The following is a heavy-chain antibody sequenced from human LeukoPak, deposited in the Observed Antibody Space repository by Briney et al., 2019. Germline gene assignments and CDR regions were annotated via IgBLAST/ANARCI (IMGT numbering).Heavy chain of an antibody. V-gene: IGHV3-7*01. D-gene: IGHD3-22*01. CDR1: GFTFSSYW. CDR2: IKQDGSEK. Sequence: GGSLRLSCAASGFTFSSYWMSWVRQAPGKGLEWVANIKQDGSEKYYVDSVKGRFTIFRDNAKNSLYLQMNSLRAEDTAVYYCAREYYYDSSGYQLPDYWGQGTLVTVSS. CDR3: AREYYYDSSGYQLPDY. J-gene: IGHJ4*02.